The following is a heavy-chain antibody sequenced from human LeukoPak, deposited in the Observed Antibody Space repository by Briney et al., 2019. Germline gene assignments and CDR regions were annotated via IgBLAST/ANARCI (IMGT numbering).Heavy chain of an antibody. CDR3: ARSGYSISWYY. CDR1: GGSFSGYY. V-gene: IGHV4-34*01. Sequence: SETLSLTCAVYGGSFSGYYWTWIRQPPGKGLEWIGEVNHSGTTNYKPSLKSRVTISVDKSKNHFSLKLTSVTAADTAVYYCARSGYSISWYYWGQGTLVTVSS. D-gene: IGHD6-13*01. CDR2: VNHSGTT. J-gene: IGHJ4*02.